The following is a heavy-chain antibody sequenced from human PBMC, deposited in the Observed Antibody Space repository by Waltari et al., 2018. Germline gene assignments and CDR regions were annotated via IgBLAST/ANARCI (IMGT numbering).Heavy chain of an antibody. CDR2: INHIGST. CDR1: GGSFSGYY. J-gene: IGHJ4*02. CDR3: ARGRSAYYYGSGSYYY. V-gene: IGHV4-34*01. D-gene: IGHD3-10*01. Sequence: QVQLQQWGAGLLKRSETLSLTCAVYGGSFSGYYWSCIRQPPGKGLEWIGEINHIGSTNYNPSLKSRVTISVDTSKNQFSLKLSSVTAADTAVYYCARGRSAYYYGSGSYYYWGQGTLVTVSS.